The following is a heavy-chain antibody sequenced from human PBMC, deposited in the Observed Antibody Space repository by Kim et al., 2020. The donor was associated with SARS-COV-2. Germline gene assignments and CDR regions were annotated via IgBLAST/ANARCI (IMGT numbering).Heavy chain of an antibody. CDR3: AKDSDGDYYGSGRGSSFDP. D-gene: IGHD3-10*01. CDR2: ISYDGSNK. Sequence: GGSLRLSCAASGFTFSSYGMHWVRQAPGKGLEWVAVISYDGSNKYYADSVKGRFTISRDNSKNTLYLQMNSLRAEDTAVYYCAKDSDGDYYGSGRGSSFDPWGQGTLVTVSS. J-gene: IGHJ5*02. CDR1: GFTFSSYG. V-gene: IGHV3-30*18.